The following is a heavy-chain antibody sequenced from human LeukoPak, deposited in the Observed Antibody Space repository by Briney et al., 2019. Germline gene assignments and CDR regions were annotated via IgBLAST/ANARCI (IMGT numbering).Heavy chain of an antibody. D-gene: IGHD3-16*01. Sequence: ASVKVSCKASGYTFTSYDINWVRQAPGQGLEWMGWISPNNGDTNYAQKFQGRVIMTTDTSTSTAYMEVRTLRSDDTAVYYCARDLRGPTPVDPWGQGTLVTVSS. CDR1: GYTFTSYD. CDR3: ARDLRGPTPVDP. J-gene: IGHJ5*02. V-gene: IGHV1-18*01. CDR2: ISPNNGDT.